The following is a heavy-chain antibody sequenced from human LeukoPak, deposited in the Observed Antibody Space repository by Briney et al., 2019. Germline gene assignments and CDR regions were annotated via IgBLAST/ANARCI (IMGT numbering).Heavy chain of an antibody. Sequence: PGGSLRLSCAGSGFIFSRYSMGWVRQAPGKGLEFVAHLKESGIEKEYVDSVEGRFTISRDNAENSLYLEMNSLRAADAALYFCVRWRRAQSEFDYWGQGTQVTVSS. D-gene: IGHD3-3*01. CDR2: LKESGIEK. CDR1: GFIFSRYS. CDR3: VRWRRAQSEFDY. V-gene: IGHV3-7*01. J-gene: IGHJ4*02.